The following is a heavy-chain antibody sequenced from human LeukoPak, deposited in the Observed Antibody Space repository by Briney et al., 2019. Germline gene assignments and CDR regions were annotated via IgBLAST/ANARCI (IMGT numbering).Heavy chain of an antibody. CDR1: GFTFSSYS. D-gene: IGHD6-13*01. CDR2: IGSSSSYI. J-gene: IGHJ4*02. Sequence: GGSLRLSCAASGFTFSSYSMNWVRQAPGKGLEWVSSIGSSSSYIYYADSVKGRFTISRDNAKNSLYLQMNSLRAEDTAVYYCARGTRAAAGTSFYWGQGTLVTVSS. V-gene: IGHV3-21*01. CDR3: ARGTRAAAGTSFY.